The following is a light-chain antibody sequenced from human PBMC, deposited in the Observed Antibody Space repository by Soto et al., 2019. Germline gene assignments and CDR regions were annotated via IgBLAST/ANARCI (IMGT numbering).Light chain of an antibody. J-gene: IGKJ4*01. CDR1: QSVSSSY. V-gene: IGKV3-20*01. Sequence: EIVLTQSPGTLSLSPGERATLSCRASQSVSSSYLAWYQQKPGQAPRLLIYGASSRATGIPDRFSGSGSGTDFTITISILEPEDFAVYYCQQYDSSPLTFGGGTKVEIK. CDR2: GAS. CDR3: QQYDSSPLT.